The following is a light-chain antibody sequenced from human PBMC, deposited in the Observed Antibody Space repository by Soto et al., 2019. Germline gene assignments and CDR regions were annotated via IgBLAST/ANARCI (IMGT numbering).Light chain of an antibody. Sequence: QSVLTQPPSVSGAPGQRVTISCSGSISNIGAGFDVHWYLHLPGTAPKLLIYANKYRPSGVPDRFSASESGTSASLAITGLQAEDEADYYCQSYDTSLSAVVFGGGTKLTVL. CDR1: ISNIGAGFD. V-gene: IGLV1-40*01. CDR2: ANK. CDR3: QSYDTSLSAVV. J-gene: IGLJ2*01.